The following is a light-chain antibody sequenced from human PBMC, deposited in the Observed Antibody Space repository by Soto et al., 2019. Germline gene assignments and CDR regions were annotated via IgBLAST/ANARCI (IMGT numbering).Light chain of an antibody. Sequence: EIVLTQSPGTLSLSPGERATLSCRASQSVSSRFLVWYQQKPGQAPRLLIYGPANRVTDIPDRFSGSGSGTDFTLTISRLEPEDFAVYYCQQYGDSPPYTFGQGTKLEIK. CDR2: GPA. CDR1: QSVSSRF. CDR3: QQYGDSPPYT. J-gene: IGKJ2*01. V-gene: IGKV3-20*01.